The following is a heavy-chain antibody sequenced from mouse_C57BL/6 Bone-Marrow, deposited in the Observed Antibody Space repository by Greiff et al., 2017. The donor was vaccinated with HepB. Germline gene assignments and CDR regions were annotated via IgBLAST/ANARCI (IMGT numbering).Heavy chain of an antibody. CDR2: IDPENGDT. CDR3: TPYALYFDY. J-gene: IGHJ2*01. CDR1: GFNIKDDY. V-gene: IGHV14-4*01. D-gene: IGHD6-5*01. Sequence: EVKLQQSGAELVRPGASVKLSCTASGFNIKDDYMHWVKQRPEQGLEWIGWIDPENGDTEYASKFQGKATITADTSSNTAYLQLSSLTSEDTAVYYCTPYALYFDYWGQGTTLTVSS.